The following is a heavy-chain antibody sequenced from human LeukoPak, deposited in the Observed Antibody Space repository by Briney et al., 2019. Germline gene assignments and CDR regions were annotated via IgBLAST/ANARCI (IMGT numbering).Heavy chain of an antibody. Sequence: ASVKVSCKASGYTFTSYDINWVRQATGQGLEWMGWMNPNSGNTGYAQKFQGRVTITRNTSISTAYMELSSLRSEDTAVYYCARGSGQMVRGVIISLIFDYWGQGTLVTVSS. CDR1: GYTFTSYD. J-gene: IGHJ4*02. CDR3: ARGSGQMVRGVIISLIFDY. CDR2: MNPNSGNT. V-gene: IGHV1-8*03. D-gene: IGHD3-10*01.